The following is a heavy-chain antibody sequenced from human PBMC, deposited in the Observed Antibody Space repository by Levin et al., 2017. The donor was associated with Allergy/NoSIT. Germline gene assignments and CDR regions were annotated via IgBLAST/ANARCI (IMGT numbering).Heavy chain of an antibody. V-gene: IGHV3-23*01. CDR3: AKDQEGGIAAGGWFDP. J-gene: IGHJ5*02. D-gene: IGHD6-13*01. Sequence: GESLKISCAASGFTFSSYAMSWVRQAPGKGLEWVSAISGSGGSTYYADSVKGRFTISRDNSKNTLYLQMNSLRAEDTAVYYCAKDQEGGIAAGGWFDPWGQGTLVTVSS. CDR1: GFTFSSYA. CDR2: ISGSGGST.